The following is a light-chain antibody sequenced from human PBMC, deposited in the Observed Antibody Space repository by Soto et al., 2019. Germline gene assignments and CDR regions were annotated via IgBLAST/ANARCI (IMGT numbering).Light chain of an antibody. CDR2: KAS. V-gene: IGKV1-5*03. Sequence: DIQMTQSPSTLSASVGDRVTITCRASQSISSWLAWYQQKPGKAPKLLIYKASSLESGVPSRFSGSESETGLTLTISSLQPDDFATYYCHQYNSYPWTFGQGTKVEIK. CDR3: HQYNSYPWT. J-gene: IGKJ1*01. CDR1: QSISSW.